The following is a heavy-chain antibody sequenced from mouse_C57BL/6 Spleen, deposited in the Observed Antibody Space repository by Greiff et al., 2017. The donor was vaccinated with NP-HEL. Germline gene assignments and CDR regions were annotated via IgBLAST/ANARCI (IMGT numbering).Heavy chain of an antibody. J-gene: IGHJ2*01. V-gene: IGHV1-64*01. CDR2: IHPNSGST. CDR1: GYTFTSYW. CDR3: ARGTTVVATGEDY. Sequence: QVQLQQPGAELVKPGASVKLSCKASGYTFTSYWMHWVKQRPGQGLEWIGMIHPNSGSTNYNEKFKSKATLTEDKSSSTAYLQLSSLTSEDAAGYYCARGTTVVATGEDYWGQGTTLTVAS. D-gene: IGHD1-1*01.